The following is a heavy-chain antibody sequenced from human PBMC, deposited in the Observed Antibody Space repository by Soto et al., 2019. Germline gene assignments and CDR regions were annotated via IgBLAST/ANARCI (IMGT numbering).Heavy chain of an antibody. CDR2: ISGSGGST. CDR1: GFTFSSYA. J-gene: IGHJ4*02. Sequence: PGGSLRLSCAASGFTFSSYAMSWVRQAPGKGLEWVSAISGSGGSTYYADSVKGRFTISRDNSKNTLYLQMNSLRAEDTAVYYCAKDLARPLVPVYYFDNWGQGTLVTVSS. V-gene: IGHV3-23*01. CDR3: AKDLARPLVPVYYFDN. D-gene: IGHD5-12*01.